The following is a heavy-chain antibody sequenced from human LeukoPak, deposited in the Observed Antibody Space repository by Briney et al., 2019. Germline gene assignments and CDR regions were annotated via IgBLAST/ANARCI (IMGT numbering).Heavy chain of an antibody. D-gene: IGHD2-15*01. V-gene: IGHV3-23*01. J-gene: IGHJ4*02. CDR2: ICSNDNNT. CDR3: AKGTSSSCYSAPNY. Sequence: WIRQPPGKGLEWVSAICSNDNNTYYANSVKGRFTISRDNSKNTLSLQLNSLRAEDTAVYYCAKGTSSSCYSAPNYWGQGTLVTVSS.